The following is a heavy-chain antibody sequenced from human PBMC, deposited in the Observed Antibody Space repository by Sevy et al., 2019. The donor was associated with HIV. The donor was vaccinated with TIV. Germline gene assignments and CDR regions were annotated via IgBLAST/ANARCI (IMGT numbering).Heavy chain of an antibody. CDR2: IGTAGDT. CDR1: GFTFSSYD. V-gene: IGHV3-13*01. Sequence: GGSLRLSCAASGFTFSSYDMHWVRQATGKGLEWVSAIGTAGDTYYPGSVKGRFTISRENAKNSLYLQMNSLRAGDTAVYYCVRDKGMGAFDIWGQGTMVTVSS. CDR3: VRDKGMGAFDI. J-gene: IGHJ3*02. D-gene: IGHD1-26*01.